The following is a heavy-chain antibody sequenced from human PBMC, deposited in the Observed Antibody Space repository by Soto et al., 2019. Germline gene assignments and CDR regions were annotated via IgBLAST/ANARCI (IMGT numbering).Heavy chain of an antibody. V-gene: IGHV3-23*01. D-gene: IGHD2-8*01. Sequence: LGLSCAASGFTFSSYAMSWVRQAQGKGLAWASAISGSGGSTSYADSVKGRFTTPRDNSKNTLYLQMNRLRVEDTAVYYCAKGKILLMVCRHWGQVTLVNVSS. CDR2: ISGSGGST. J-gene: IGHJ4*02. CDR1: GFTFSSYA. CDR3: AKGKILLMVCRH.